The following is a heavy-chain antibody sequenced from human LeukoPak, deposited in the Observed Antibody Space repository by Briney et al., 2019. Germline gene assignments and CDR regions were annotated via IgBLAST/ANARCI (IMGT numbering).Heavy chain of an antibody. CDR1: GFIFSGHV. D-gene: IGHD1-7*01. CDR3: AKGNLELRSNRYFDY. CDR2: ISYDGSNK. J-gene: IGHJ4*02. Sequence: GGSLRLSCAASGFIFSGHVMHWVRQAPGKGLEWVSLISYDGSNKDYADSVKGRFTISRDNSKNTLYLQMNSLRAEDTAVYYCAKGNLELRSNRYFDYWGQGTLVTVSS. V-gene: IGHV3-30-3*01.